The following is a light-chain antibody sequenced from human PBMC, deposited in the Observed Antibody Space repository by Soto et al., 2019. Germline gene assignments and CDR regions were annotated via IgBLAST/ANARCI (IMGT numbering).Light chain of an antibody. V-gene: IGKV1-5*03. J-gene: IGKJ1*01. Sequence: DIQMTQSPSTLSGSVGDRVTITCRASQTISSWLAWYQQKPGKAPKLLIYKASTLKSGVPSRFSGSGSGTEFTLTIISLQPDDFTTYYCQHYTSYSEAFGQGSKVDIK. CDR1: QTISSW. CDR2: KAS. CDR3: QHYTSYSEA.